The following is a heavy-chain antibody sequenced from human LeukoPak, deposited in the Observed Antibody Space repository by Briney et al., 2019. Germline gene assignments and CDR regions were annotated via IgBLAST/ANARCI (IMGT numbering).Heavy chain of an antibody. CDR3: ARDGPYSGSYVYYYGMDV. V-gene: IGHV3-21*01. J-gene: IGHJ6*02. Sequence: GGSLRLSCAASGFTFSSYSMNWVRQAPVKGLEWVSSISSSSSYVYYADSVKGRFTISRDNAKNSLYLQMNSLRAEDTAVYYCARDGPYSGSYVYYYGMDVWGQGTTVTVSS. CDR1: GFTFSSYS. D-gene: IGHD1-26*01. CDR2: ISSSSSYV.